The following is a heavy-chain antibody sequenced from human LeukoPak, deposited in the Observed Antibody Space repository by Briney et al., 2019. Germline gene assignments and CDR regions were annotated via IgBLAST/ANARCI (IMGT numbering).Heavy chain of an antibody. J-gene: IGHJ6*02. CDR2: IIPILGIA. Sequence: ASVKVSCKASGGTFSSYAISWVRQAPGQGLEWMGRIIPILGIANYAQKFQGRVTITADKSTSTAYMELSSLRSEDTAVYYCAMGGIEPADETYYNNGMDVWGQGTTVTVSS. D-gene: IGHD5-18*01. CDR1: GGTFSSYA. CDR3: AMGGIEPADETYYNNGMDV. V-gene: IGHV1-69*04.